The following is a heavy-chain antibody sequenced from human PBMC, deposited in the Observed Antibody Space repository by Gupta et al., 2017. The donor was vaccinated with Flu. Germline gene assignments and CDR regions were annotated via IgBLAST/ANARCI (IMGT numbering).Heavy chain of an antibody. CDR1: GFSLNNNGVA. V-gene: IGHV2-5*02. Sequence: QITLTESGPTLVKRTPTLTLNCNFSGFSLNNNGVAVGWLRQSPGKALELLALIYWDDDKRYSPSLKSRLTIAKDSFKNQVFLRMTDVDPVDTATYYCAHADYDTSGYALFHYWGQGILVTVSS. CDR3: AHADYDTSGYALFHY. J-gene: IGHJ4*02. D-gene: IGHD3-22*01. CDR2: IYWDDDK.